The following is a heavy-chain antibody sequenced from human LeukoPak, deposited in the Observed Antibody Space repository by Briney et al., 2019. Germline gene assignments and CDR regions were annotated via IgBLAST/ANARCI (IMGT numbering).Heavy chain of an antibody. D-gene: IGHD2-2*03. CDR2: ISSSSSYI. Sequence: PGGSLRLSCAAYAFTFSSYSMNWDRQAPGKGLEWVSSISSSSSYIYYADSVKGRFTISRDNAKNSLYLQMNSLRAEDTAVYYCARDGGYCSSTSCYALSDYWGQGTLVTVSS. V-gene: IGHV3-21*01. J-gene: IGHJ4*02. CDR3: ARDGGYCSSTSCYALSDY. CDR1: AFTFSSYS.